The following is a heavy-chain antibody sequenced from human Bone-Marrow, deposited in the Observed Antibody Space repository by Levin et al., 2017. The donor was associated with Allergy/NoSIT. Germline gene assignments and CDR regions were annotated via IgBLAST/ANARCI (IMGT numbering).Heavy chain of an antibody. D-gene: IGHD1-26*01. CDR3: ARGVGGGGDY. CDR1: GFTFSSNW. J-gene: IGHJ4*02. Sequence: SCAASGFTFSSNWMHWVRQAPGKGLVWVSRINSDGSSTTYADAVKGRFTIIRDNAKNTLCLQMNSLRAEDAAVYYCARGVGGGGDYWGQGILVTVSS. CDR2: INSDGSST. V-gene: IGHV3-74*01.